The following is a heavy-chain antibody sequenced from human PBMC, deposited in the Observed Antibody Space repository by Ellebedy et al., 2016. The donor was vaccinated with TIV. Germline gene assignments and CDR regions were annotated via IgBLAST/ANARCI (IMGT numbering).Heavy chain of an antibody. CDR1: GYTFTGYY. Sequence: AASVKVSCKASGYTFTGYYIFWVRQAPGQGLEWMGTIHPSGGSTNYAQKFQGRVTMTRDTSTSTVYMELSSLRSEDTAMYHCARVLVATSNYGMDVWGQGTTVTVSS. CDR2: IHPSGGST. V-gene: IGHV1-46*01. J-gene: IGHJ6*02. CDR3: ARVLVATSNYGMDV. D-gene: IGHD5-12*01.